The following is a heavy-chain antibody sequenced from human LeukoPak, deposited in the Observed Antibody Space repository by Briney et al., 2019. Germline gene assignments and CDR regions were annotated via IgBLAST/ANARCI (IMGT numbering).Heavy chain of an antibody. Sequence: SVKVSCNASGGTFSSYAISWVRQAPGQGLEWMGGIIPIFGTANYAQKFQGRVTITADESTSTAYMELSSLRSEDTAVYYCARCGGGTTCPSYYYFYMDVWGKGTTVTISS. V-gene: IGHV1-69*13. CDR1: GGTFSSYA. J-gene: IGHJ6*03. CDR2: IIPIFGTA. D-gene: IGHD2-15*01. CDR3: ARCGGGTTCPSYYYFYMDV.